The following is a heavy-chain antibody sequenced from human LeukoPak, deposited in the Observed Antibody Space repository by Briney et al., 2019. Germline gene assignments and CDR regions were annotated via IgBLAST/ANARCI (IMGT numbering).Heavy chain of an antibody. J-gene: IGHJ3*02. CDR1: GNSFTTYW. Sequence: LGESLEISCKGSGNSFTTYWIGWVRQMSGKGLEWMGITYLGGSDTRYSPSFQGQVTISADKSISTAYLHWSSLKASDTAMYYCVRPASSGYSPDVFATWGQGTLVTVSS. V-gene: IGHV5-51*01. CDR3: VRPASSGYSPDVFAT. CDR2: TYLGGSDT. D-gene: IGHD3-22*01.